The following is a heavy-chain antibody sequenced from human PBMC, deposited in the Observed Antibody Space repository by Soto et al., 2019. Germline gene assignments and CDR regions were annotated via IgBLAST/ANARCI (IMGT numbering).Heavy chain of an antibody. CDR2: IYSGGST. V-gene: IGHV3-66*01. CDR3: ARDFGGTTVTNGFGAFDI. J-gene: IGHJ3*02. D-gene: IGHD4-17*01. Sequence: EVQLVESGGGLVQPGGSLRLSCAASGFTVSSNYMSWVRQAPGKGLEWVSVIYSGGSTYYADSVKGRFTISRDNSKNTLYLQMNSLRAEDTAVYYCARDFGGTTVTNGFGAFDIWGQGTMVTVSS. CDR1: GFTVSSNY.